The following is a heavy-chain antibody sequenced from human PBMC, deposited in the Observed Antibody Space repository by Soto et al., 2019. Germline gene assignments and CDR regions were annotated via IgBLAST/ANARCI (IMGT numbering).Heavy chain of an antibody. CDR1: GYSFTSYW. CDR3: ARGIAAAHPDYYYGMDV. V-gene: IGHV5-10-1*01. Sequence: GESLKISCKGSGYSFTSYWISWVRQMPGKGLEWMGRIDPSDSYTNYSPSFQGHVTISADKSISTAYLQWSSLKASDTAMYYCARGIAAAHPDYYYGMDVWGQGTTVTV. J-gene: IGHJ6*02. CDR2: IDPSDSYT. D-gene: IGHD6-13*01.